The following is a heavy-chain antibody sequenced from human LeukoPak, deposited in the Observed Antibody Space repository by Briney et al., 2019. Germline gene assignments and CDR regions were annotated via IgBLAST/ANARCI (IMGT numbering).Heavy chain of an antibody. Sequence: LSLACTASGVSISSYDMHWIRQPPGKGLEWVGVISYDGSNKYYAASVKGRFTISRDNSKNTLYLQMNSLRAEDTAVYYCAKGDYGDYYFDYWGQGTLVTVSS. D-gene: IGHD4-17*01. J-gene: IGHJ4*02. CDR1: GVSISSYD. V-gene: IGHV3-30*18. CDR3: AKGDYGDYYFDY. CDR2: ISYDGSNK.